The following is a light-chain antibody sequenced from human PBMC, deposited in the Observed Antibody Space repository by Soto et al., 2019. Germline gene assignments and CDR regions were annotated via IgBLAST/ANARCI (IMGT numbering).Light chain of an antibody. CDR3: QQYNSYWT. V-gene: IGKV1-5*01. Sequence: DIRMTQSPSTLSASVGDRVTITCRASQGISGWLAWYQQKPGKAPKLLIYDAPSLESGVPSRFSGSGSGTEFTLTISSLRPDDFATYYCQQYNSYWTFGQGTKVEIK. CDR1: QGISGW. CDR2: DAP. J-gene: IGKJ1*01.